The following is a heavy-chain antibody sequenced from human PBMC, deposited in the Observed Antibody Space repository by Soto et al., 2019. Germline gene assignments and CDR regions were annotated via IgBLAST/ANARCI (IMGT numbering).Heavy chain of an antibody. Sequence: EVQLVESGGGLVKPGGSLSLSCAVSGFTFSRYNMNWVRQAPGKGLEWVSSISNSGTYIYYADPVKGRFTISRDNAKNPLYRQMNSLRAEDTAVYYCARGALCSITTCFGSGAFDIWGQGKMATVSP. CDR2: ISNSGTYI. V-gene: IGHV3-21*06. D-gene: IGHD2-2*01. J-gene: IGHJ3*02. CDR3: ARGALCSITTCFGSGAFDI. CDR1: GFTFSRYN.